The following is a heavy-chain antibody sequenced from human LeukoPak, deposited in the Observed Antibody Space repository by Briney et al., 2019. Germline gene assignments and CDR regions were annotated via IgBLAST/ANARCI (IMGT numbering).Heavy chain of an antibody. CDR3: ARGVVVVPAANLYYYYGMDV. Sequence: SEKLSCKASGGTFSSYAISWVRQAPGQGLEWMGGIIPIFGTANYAQKFQGRVTITADESTSTAYMELSSLRSEDTAVYYCARGVVVVPAANLYYYYGMDVWGKGTTVTVSS. V-gene: IGHV1-69*13. CDR1: GGTFSSYA. CDR2: IIPIFGTA. D-gene: IGHD2-2*01. J-gene: IGHJ6*04.